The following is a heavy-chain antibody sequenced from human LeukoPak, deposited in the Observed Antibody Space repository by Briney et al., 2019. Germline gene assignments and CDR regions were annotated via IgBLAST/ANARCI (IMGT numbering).Heavy chain of an antibody. Sequence: PGRSLRLSCVASGFIFNNYDMHWVRQAPGKGLEWVALITSDGSSAYYADSVRGRFTISRDNSKNTVFLELNSLRSEDTAVYYCAKRYGNGWNFDYWGQGTLVTVSS. J-gene: IGHJ4*02. CDR1: GFIFNNYD. CDR2: ITSDGSSA. D-gene: IGHD6-19*01. CDR3: AKRYGNGWNFDY. V-gene: IGHV3-30*18.